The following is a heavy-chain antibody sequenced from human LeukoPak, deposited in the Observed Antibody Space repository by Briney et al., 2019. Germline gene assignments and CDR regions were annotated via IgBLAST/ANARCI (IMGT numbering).Heavy chain of an antibody. CDR2: IYTSGRTNYNTSL. D-gene: IGHD6-13*01. J-gene: IGHJ6*03. CDR1: GASLSSYS. V-gene: IGHV4-4*07. CDR3: ARELVPYIGFYYYFYMDV. Sequence: SETLSLTCAVSGASLSSYSWSWLRQPAGKGLEWIRRIYTSGRTNYNTSLNYNPSLKSRVTMSVDTSKNQFPLKLSSVPAADTAVYYCARELVPYIGFYYYFYMDVWGKATTVTVSS.